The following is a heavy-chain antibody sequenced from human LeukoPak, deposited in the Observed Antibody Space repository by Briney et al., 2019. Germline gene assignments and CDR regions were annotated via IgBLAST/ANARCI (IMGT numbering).Heavy chain of an antibody. J-gene: IGHJ4*02. CDR2: IRQDGSEK. Sequence: GGSLRLSCAASGFTFSPYWMSWVRQAPGKGLEWVASIRQDGSEKYYVDSEKGRFTISRDNAKNSLFLQMSSLRAEDTAVYNCARGSMSRNHLYIDYWGQGTLVTVSS. V-gene: IGHV3-7*01. D-gene: IGHD2/OR15-2a*01. CDR3: ARGSMSRNHLYIDY. CDR1: GFTFSPYW.